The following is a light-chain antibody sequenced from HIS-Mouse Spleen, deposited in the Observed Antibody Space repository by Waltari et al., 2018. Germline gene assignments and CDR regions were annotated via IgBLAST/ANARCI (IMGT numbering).Light chain of an antibody. Sequence: QSALTQPASVSGSPGQSITIPCTGTSSDVGCYNYVSRYQQHPGKAPKLMIYEVSNRPSGVSNRFSGSKSGNTASLTISGLQAEDEADYYCSSYTSSSTWVFGGGTKLTVL. CDR2: EVS. V-gene: IGLV2-14*01. CDR1: SSDVGCYNY. J-gene: IGLJ3*02. CDR3: SSYTSSSTWV.